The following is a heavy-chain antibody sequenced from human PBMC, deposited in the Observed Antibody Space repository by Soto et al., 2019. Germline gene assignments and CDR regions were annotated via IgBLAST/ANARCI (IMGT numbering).Heavy chain of an antibody. Sequence: QVQLVQSGAELKKPGSSVKVSCKAFGGNFTNYGISWVRQAPGQGLEWMGGIIPLFGTTNYAQKFRGRVTVTADKSTGTVYMEVNSLRSEDTAIYYCARAHGTSWYNWFDPWGQGPLVTVSS. CDR2: IIPLFGTT. D-gene: IGHD1-26*01. J-gene: IGHJ5*02. V-gene: IGHV1-69*06. CDR3: ARAHGTSWYNWFDP. CDR1: GGNFTNYG.